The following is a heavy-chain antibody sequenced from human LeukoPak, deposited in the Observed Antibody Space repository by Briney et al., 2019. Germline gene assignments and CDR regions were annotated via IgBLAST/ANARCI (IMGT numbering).Heavy chain of an antibody. Sequence: SETLSLTCTVSGGSISSSSYYWGWIRQPPGKGLEWIVSIYYSGSTYYNPSLKSRVTISVDTSKNQFSLKLSSVTAADTAVYYCAREIAVAGEYFDYWGQGTLVTVSS. CDR3: AREIAVAGEYFDY. J-gene: IGHJ4*02. CDR2: IYYSGST. V-gene: IGHV4-39*07. CDR1: GGSISSSSYY. D-gene: IGHD6-19*01.